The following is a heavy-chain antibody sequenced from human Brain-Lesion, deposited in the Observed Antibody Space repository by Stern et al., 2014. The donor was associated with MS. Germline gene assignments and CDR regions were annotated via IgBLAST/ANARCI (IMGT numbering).Heavy chain of an antibody. CDR1: GYTLTELS. Sequence: QVQLVESGAEVKKPGASVKVSCKVSGYTLTELSMHWVRQAPRKALEWMGGFDPEDGETIYAQKFQGRVTMTEDTSTDTAYMELSSLRSEDTAVYYCATLSPGAGGNYYRHFDYWGQGTLVTVSS. J-gene: IGHJ4*02. D-gene: IGHD1-26*01. CDR3: ATLSPGAGGNYYRHFDY. V-gene: IGHV1-24*01. CDR2: FDPEDGET.